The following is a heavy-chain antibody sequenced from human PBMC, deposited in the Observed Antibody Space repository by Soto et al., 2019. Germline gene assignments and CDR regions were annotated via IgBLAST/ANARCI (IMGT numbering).Heavy chain of an antibody. CDR2: ISYDGRYQ. D-gene: IGHD1-26*01. J-gene: IGHJ4*02. CDR3: AKGGEVGGVLGAH. CDR1: GFAFNRFG. V-gene: IGHV3-30*18. Sequence: QVQLVESGGGVVQPGTSLRLSCEASGFAFNRFGMHWVRQAPGKGLEWVALISYDGRYQYYADSVQGRLTITRDNSTNTLNMQLNSLRRADTAVSSCAKGGEVGGVLGAHWGQGTLVTVSS.